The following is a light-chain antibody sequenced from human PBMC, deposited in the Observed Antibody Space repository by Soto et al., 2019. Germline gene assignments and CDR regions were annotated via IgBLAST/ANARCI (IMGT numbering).Light chain of an antibody. J-gene: IGLJ3*02. Sequence: QSVLTQPPSASGTPGQRVTISCSGSSSNIGSHYVYWYQQLPGAAPKLLIYANNQRPSGVPDRFSGSKSGTSASLAISGLRSEDEAVYYCATWDDSLSTWLFGGGTKVTVL. CDR1: SSNIGSHY. CDR3: ATWDDSLSTWL. CDR2: ANN. V-gene: IGLV1-47*02.